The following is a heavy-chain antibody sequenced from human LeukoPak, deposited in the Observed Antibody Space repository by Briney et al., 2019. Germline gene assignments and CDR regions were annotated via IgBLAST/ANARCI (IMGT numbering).Heavy chain of an antibody. Sequence: SVKVSCKASGGTFSSYAISWVRQAPGQGLEWMGRIIPILGIANYAQKFQGRVTMTRDTSTSTVYMELSSLRSEDTAVYYCARGFGEQWLVREPDGGYYFDYWGQGTLVTVSS. CDR2: IIPILGIA. CDR1: GGTFSSYA. J-gene: IGHJ4*02. CDR3: ARGFGEQWLVREPDGGYYFDY. D-gene: IGHD6-19*01. V-gene: IGHV1-69*04.